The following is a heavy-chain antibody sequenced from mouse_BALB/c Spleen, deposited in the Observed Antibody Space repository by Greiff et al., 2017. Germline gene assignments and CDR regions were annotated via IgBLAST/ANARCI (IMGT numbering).Heavy chain of an antibody. CDR1: GFTFSSYA. V-gene: IGHV5-9-3*01. CDR3: ARQQYGNYYFDY. D-gene: IGHD2-10*02. Sequence: EVQGVESGGGLVKPGGSLKLSCAASGFTFSSYAMSWVRQTPEKRLEWVATISSGGSYTYYPDSVKGRFTISRDNAKNTLYLQMSSLRSEDTAMYYCARQQYGNYYFDYWGQGTTLTVSS. J-gene: IGHJ2*01. CDR2: ISSGGSYT.